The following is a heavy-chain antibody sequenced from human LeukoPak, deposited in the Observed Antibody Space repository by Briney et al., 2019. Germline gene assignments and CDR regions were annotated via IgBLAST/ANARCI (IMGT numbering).Heavy chain of an antibody. Sequence: KPSETLSLTCTVSGVSISSYYWSWIRQPPGTGLEWIGYIYYSGSTNYNPSLKGRVTISVDTSKNQFSLKLSSVTAADTAVYYCAREGISGSYGYWGQGTLVTVSS. CDR2: IYYSGST. D-gene: IGHD1-26*01. J-gene: IGHJ4*02. CDR3: AREGISGSYGY. CDR1: GVSISSYY. V-gene: IGHV4-59*01.